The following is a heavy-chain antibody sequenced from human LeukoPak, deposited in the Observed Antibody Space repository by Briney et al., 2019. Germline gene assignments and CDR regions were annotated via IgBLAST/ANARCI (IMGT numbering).Heavy chain of an antibody. D-gene: IGHD3-10*01. CDR1: GFTFSSYS. Sequence: GGSLRLSCAASGFTFSSYSMNWVRQAPGKGLEWVSYISSSSSNIYYADSVKGRFTISRDNAKNSLYLQMNSLRDEDTAVYYCARDRMGGSYYYYGMDVWGQGTTVTVSS. CDR2: ISSSSSNI. V-gene: IGHV3-48*02. J-gene: IGHJ6*02. CDR3: ARDRMGGSYYYYGMDV.